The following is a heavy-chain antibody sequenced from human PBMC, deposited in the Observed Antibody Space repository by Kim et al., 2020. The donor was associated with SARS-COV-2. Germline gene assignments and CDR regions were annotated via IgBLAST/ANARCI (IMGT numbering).Heavy chain of an antibody. CDR1: GFTFSSYG. V-gene: IGHV3-30*18. CDR2: ISYDGSNK. CDR3: AKDLQYYDILTGYYMRVPYYYYGIDV. J-gene: IGHJ6*02. Sequence: GGSLRLSCAASGFTFSSYGMHWVRQAPGKGLEWVAVISYDGSNKYYADSVKGRFTISRDNSKNTLYLQMNSLRAEDTAVYYCAKDLQYYDILTGYYMRVPYYYYGIDVWGQGTTVTVSS. D-gene: IGHD3-9*01.